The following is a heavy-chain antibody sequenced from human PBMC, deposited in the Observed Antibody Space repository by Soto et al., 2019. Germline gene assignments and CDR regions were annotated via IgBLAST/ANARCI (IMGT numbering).Heavy chain of an antibody. D-gene: IGHD2-2*01. J-gene: IGHJ3*02. CDR3: ATAERYSVELLSTNAFDI. CDR1: GFTFSSYA. Sequence: GGSLRLSCAASGFTFSSYAMHWVRQAPGKGLEYVSAISSNGGSTYYANSVKGRFTISRDNSKNTLYLQMGSLRAEDMAVYYCATAERYSVELLSTNAFDICGQGTMVTVSS. CDR2: ISSNGGST. V-gene: IGHV3-64*01.